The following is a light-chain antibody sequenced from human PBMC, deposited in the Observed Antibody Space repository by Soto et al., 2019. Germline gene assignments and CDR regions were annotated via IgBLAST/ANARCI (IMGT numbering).Light chain of an antibody. V-gene: IGKV3-20*01. J-gene: IGKJ5*01. CDR1: QSVSSN. CDR2: RAS. Sequence: DILMTQSPSTLALSPGGRATLSCRASQSVSSNLAWYQQKPGQAPRLLIQRASTRATGIPDRLSGSGSGTDFTLTISRLEPEDFAVYYCQQFGSSVTFGQGTRLEIK. CDR3: QQFGSSVT.